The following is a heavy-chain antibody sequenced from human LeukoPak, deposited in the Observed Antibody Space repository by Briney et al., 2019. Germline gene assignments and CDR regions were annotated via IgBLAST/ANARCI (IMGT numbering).Heavy chain of an antibody. CDR1: GGCFSGFY. V-gene: IGHV4-34*01. J-gene: IGHJ5*02. CDR3: ARTAAKGSSGWYHTWFDP. CDR2: INHSGST. D-gene: IGHD6-19*01. Sequence: SETLSLTCAVYGGCFSGFYWSWIRQPPGKGLEWIGEINHSGSTNYNPSLKSRVTISVDTSKNQFSLKLSSVTAADTAVYYCARTAAKGSSGWYHTWFDPWGQGTLVTVSS.